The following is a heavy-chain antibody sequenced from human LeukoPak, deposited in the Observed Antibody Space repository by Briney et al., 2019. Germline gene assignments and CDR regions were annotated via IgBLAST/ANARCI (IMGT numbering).Heavy chain of an antibody. CDR2: INHSGST. V-gene: IGHV4-34*01. CDR3: ARPGRWLQFAFDY. D-gene: IGHD5-24*01. J-gene: IGHJ4*02. CDR1: GGSFSGYY. Sequence: SETLSLTCAVYGGSFSGYYWSWIRQPPGKGLEWIGEINHSGSTNYNPSLKSRVTISVDTSKNQFSLKLSSVTAADTAVYYCARPGRWLQFAFDYWGQGTLVTGSS.